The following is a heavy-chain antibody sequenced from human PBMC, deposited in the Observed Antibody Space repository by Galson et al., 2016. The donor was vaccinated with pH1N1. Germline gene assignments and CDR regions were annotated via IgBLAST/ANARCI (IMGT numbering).Heavy chain of an antibody. V-gene: IGHV3-30*02. D-gene: IGHD3-3*01. CDR1: GFIFTTYA. J-gene: IGHJ4*02. Sequence: SLRLSCAASGFIFTTYAMDWVRQAPGKGLEWVTFINPDGNVKCYADSVKGRFTISRDTSKNTLFLQMNSLRPEDTAVYYCATGGDYAFLHWGQGALVTVSS. CDR3: ATGGDYAFLH. CDR2: INPDGNVK.